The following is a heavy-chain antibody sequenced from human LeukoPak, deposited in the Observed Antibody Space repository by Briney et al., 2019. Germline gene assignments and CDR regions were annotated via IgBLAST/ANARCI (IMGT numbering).Heavy chain of an antibody. CDR2: IFTSGST. V-gene: IGHV4-61*02. Sequence: PSETLSLTCTVSGGSISSGPYYWTWLRQPSGKGLDWLGRIFTSGSTNYKSPHKSRVTISLDTSKNQFYLTLTSVTAADTAVYCCARDRSVGVLPAPPFDFWGQGTLVTVSS. J-gene: IGHJ4*02. CDR1: GGSISSGPYY. D-gene: IGHD6-6*01. CDR3: ARDRSVGVLPAPPFDF.